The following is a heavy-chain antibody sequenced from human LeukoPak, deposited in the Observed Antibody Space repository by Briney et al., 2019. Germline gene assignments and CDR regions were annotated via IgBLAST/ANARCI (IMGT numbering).Heavy chain of an antibody. CDR2: ISGSGGST. Sequence: GGSLRLSCAASGFTFSSYAMSSVRQAPGKGLEWVSTISGSGGSTYYADSVKGRFTISRDNSKNTLYLQMNSLRAEDTAAYYCAKLWDSRTYFYFDYWGQGTLVTVSS. J-gene: IGHJ4*02. V-gene: IGHV3-23*01. CDR3: AKLWDSRTYFYFDY. CDR1: GFTFSSYA. D-gene: IGHD1-26*01.